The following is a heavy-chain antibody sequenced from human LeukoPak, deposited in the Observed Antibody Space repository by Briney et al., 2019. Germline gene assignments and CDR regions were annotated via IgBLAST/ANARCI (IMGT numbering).Heavy chain of an antibody. CDR3: AKDVEAAAGRFNY. CDR2: ISSSSSYI. V-gene: IGHV3-21*01. CDR1: GFTFSSYS. Sequence: GGSLRLSCAASGFTFSSYSMNWVRQAPGKGLEWVSSISSSSSYIYYADSVKGRFTISRDNSKNTLHLQMNSLRAEDTAVYYCAKDVEAAAGRFNYWGQGTLVTVSS. D-gene: IGHD6-13*01. J-gene: IGHJ4*02.